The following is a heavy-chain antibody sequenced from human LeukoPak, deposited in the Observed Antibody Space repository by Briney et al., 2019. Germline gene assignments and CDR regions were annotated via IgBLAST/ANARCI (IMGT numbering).Heavy chain of an antibody. J-gene: IGHJ3*02. D-gene: IGHD6-13*01. CDR3: AKEKAAAGTGDDAFDI. V-gene: IGHV3-23*01. CDR2: ISGSGGST. CDR1: GFTFSSYA. Sequence: GGSLRLSCAASGFTFSSYAMSWVRQAPGKGLEWVSAISGSGGSTYYADSVKGRLTISRDNSKNTLYLQMNSLRAEDTAVYYCAKEKAAAGTGDDAFDIWGQGTMVTVSS.